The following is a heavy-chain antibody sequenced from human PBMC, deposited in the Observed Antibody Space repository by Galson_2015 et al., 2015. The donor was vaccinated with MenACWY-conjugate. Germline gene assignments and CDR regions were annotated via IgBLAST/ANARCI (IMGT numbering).Heavy chain of an antibody. V-gene: IGHV3-7*03. CDR3: ARGHYGMDV. Sequence: SLRLSCAASGFTFRNYWMTWVRQAPGKGLEWVASITKDGSEKYYADSVKGRFTISRDNTKNSMYLEMNSLRAEDTAVYYCARGHYGMDVWGQGTTATASS. CDR2: ITKDGSEK. J-gene: IGHJ6*02. CDR1: GFTFRNYW.